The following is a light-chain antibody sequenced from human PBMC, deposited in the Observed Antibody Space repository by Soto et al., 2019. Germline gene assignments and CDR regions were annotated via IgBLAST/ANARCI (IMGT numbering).Light chain of an antibody. CDR3: GSHTGSLTWV. Sequence: QSVLTQPASVSGSPGQSITISCTGTTNDVGGYNYVSWYQQHPGKAPKVIIYEVSYRPSGVSDRFSGSKSGNTASLTISGLQAEDEADYYCGSHTGSLTWVFGGGTKLTVL. CDR1: TNDVGGYNY. V-gene: IGLV2-14*01. CDR2: EVS. J-gene: IGLJ3*02.